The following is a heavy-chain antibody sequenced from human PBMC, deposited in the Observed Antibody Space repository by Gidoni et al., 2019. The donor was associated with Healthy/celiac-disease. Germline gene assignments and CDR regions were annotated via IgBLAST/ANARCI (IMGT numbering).Heavy chain of an antibody. J-gene: IGHJ5*02. CDR3: ARERGALEGNWFDP. Sequence: QVQLVQSGAAVKKPWSSAKVSCKASGGTFSSYAISWVRQAPGQGLEWMGGIIPIFGTANYAQKFQGRVTITADESTSTAYMELSSLRSEDTAVYYCARERGALEGNWFDPWGQGTLVTVSS. V-gene: IGHV1-69*01. CDR1: GGTFSSYA. CDR2: IIPIFGTA.